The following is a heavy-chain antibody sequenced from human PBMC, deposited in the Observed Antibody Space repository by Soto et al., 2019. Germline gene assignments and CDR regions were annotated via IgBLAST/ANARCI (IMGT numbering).Heavy chain of an antibody. CDR1: GYTLTELS. CDR2: FDPEDGET. CDR3: ATEPYYDYVWGSYRKGPRLTGAPRG. J-gene: IGHJ4*02. Sequence: GASVKVSCKVSGYTLTELSMHWVRQAPGNGLEWMGGFDPEDGETIYAQKFQGRVTMTEDTSTDTAYMELSSLRSEDTAVYYCATEPYYDYVWGSYRKGPRLTGAPRGWGPGPLLTVS. V-gene: IGHV1-24*01. D-gene: IGHD3-16*02.